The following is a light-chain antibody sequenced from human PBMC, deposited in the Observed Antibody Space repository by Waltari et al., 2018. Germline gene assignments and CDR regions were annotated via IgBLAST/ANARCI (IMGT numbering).Light chain of an antibody. J-gene: IGKJ1*01. CDR2: GAS. Sequence: EIVLTQSPGTLSLSPGERATLSCRASQGVGRTLAWYQQRPGPAPRLLMYGASIRAADIPDRVAGSGSGTDFSLTINRLEPEDFAVYYCQHYLRLPVSFGQGTKVEIK. V-gene: IGKV3-20*01. CDR3: QHYLRLPVS. CDR1: QGVGRT.